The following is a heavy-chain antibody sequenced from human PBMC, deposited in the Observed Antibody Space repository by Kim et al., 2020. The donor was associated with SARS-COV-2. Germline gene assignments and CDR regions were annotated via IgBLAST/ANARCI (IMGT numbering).Heavy chain of an antibody. CDR1: GGSFSGYY. J-gene: IGHJ4*01. CDR3: AREGGSVYVWGGYSAKDY. D-gene: IGHD3-16*01. Sequence: SETLSLTCAVYGGSFSGYYWSWIRQPPGKGLEWIGEINHSGSTNYNPSLKSRVTISVDTSKNQFSLKLSSVNAADTAVYDCAREGGSVYVWGGYSAKDY. CDR2: INHSGST. V-gene: IGHV4-34*01.